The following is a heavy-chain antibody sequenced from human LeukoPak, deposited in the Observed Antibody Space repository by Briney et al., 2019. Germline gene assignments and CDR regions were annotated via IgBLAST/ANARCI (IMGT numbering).Heavy chain of an antibody. CDR2: IVYTGTT. CDR3: ARVDLEPTKRWFDP. Sequence: SETLSLTCTVSGVSINRYYWNWVRQPPGKGLEWIGYIVYTGTTHYNPSLRSRVSMSIDTSTNHFSLSLTSVTAADTAVYYCARVDLEPTKRWFDPWGQGALVTVSS. J-gene: IGHJ5*02. D-gene: IGHD1-14*01. V-gene: IGHV4-59*01. CDR1: GVSINRYY.